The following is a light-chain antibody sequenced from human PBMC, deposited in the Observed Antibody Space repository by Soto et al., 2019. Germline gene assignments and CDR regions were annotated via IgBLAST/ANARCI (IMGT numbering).Light chain of an antibody. CDR1: GSNIGAGYD. V-gene: IGLV1-40*01. CDR2: TND. CDR3: ATWDDSVYV. J-gene: IGLJ1*01. Sequence: QSVLTQPPSVSGAPGQRVTISCTGSGSNIGAGYDVHWYQQLPGTAPKLLIYTNDQRPSGVPDRFSGSRSGTSASLAISGLQSEDEADYYCATWDDSVYVFGTGTKVTVL.